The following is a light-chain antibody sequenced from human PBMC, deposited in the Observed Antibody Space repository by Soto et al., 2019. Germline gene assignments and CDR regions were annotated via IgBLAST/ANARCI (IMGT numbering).Light chain of an antibody. CDR1: QSISSW. CDR2: GAS. Sequence: DIQMTQSPSTLSASVGDRVTITCRASQSISSWMAWYQQKPGKAPKLLIYGASSLDIGVPSRFSGSGSGTEFTLTISSLQPDDFATFYCQQYNNYPYTFGQGTKLEIK. J-gene: IGKJ2*01. CDR3: QQYNNYPYT. V-gene: IGKV1-5*01.